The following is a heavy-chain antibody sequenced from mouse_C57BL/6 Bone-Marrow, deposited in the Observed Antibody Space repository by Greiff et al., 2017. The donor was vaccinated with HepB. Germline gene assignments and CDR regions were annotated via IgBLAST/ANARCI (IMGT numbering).Heavy chain of an antibody. Sequence: QVQLQQSGAELVKPGASVKISCKASGYAFSSYWMNWVKQRHGKGLEWIGQIYPGDGDTNYNGKFKGKATLTADKSSSTAYMQLSSLTSEDSAVYFCARRPYGNYVHYYAMDYWGQVTSVTVSS. CDR3: ARRPYGNYVHYYAMDY. V-gene: IGHV1-80*01. CDR1: GYAFSSYW. J-gene: IGHJ4*01. CDR2: IYPGDGDT. D-gene: IGHD2-1*01.